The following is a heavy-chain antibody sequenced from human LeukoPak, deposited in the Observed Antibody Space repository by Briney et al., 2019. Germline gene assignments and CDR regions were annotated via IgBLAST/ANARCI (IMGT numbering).Heavy chain of an antibody. V-gene: IGHV3-30*18. CDR1: GFTFSSYG. Sequence: PGGSLRLSCAASGFTFSSYGMHWVRQAPGKGLEWVAVISYDGSNKYYADSVKGRFTISRDNSKNTLYLQMNSLRAEDTAVYYCAKGASLKWRDAFDIWGQGTMVTVSS. CDR2: ISYDGSNK. J-gene: IGHJ3*02. CDR3: AKGASLKWRDAFDI. D-gene: IGHD1-26*01.